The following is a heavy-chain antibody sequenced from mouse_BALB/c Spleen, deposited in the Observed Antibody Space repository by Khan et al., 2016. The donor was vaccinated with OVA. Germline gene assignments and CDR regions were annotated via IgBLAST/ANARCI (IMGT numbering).Heavy chain of an antibody. CDR1: GYTFTSYW. CDR3: ASYRFDYFDY. J-gene: IGHJ2*01. CDR2: IYPGDGDT. D-gene: IGHD2-14*01. V-gene: IGHV1-87*01. Sequence: VQLQQSGAELARPGASVKLSCKSSGYTFTSYWMQWVKQRPGQGLEWIGTIYPGDGDTRYTQKFKVKATLTADKSSSTAFMQLSNLASEDSAVYYCASYRFDYFDYWGQGTTLTVSS.